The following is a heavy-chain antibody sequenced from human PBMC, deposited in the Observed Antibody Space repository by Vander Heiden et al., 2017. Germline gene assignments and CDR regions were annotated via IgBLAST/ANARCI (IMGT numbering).Heavy chain of an antibody. D-gene: IGHD2-15*01. J-gene: IGHJ4*02. CDR1: GFTFSSYS. CDR2: ISSSSTYI. Sequence: EVQLVESGGGLVKPGCSLRRSCEASGFTFSSYSMSWVRQAQGKGLGWVSSISSSSTYIHYADSVKDRFTISRDNAKNSLCLQMNSLRVEDTAVYYCASRGYCGGDNCLHHFDYWGQGTLVTASS. V-gene: IGHV3-21*01. CDR3: ASRGYCGGDNCLHHFDY.